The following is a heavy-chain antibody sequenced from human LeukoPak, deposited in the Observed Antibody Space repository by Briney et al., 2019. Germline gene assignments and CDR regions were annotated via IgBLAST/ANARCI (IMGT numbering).Heavy chain of an antibody. CDR1: GGTFISYA. V-gene: IGHV1-69*13. D-gene: IGHD3-22*01. Sequence: SVKVSCKASGGTFISYAISWVRQAPGQGLEWMGGIIPIFGTANYAQKFQGRVTITADESTSTAYMELSSLRSEDTAVYYCARADPTYYYDSSGYLPFDYWGQGTLVTVSS. J-gene: IGHJ4*02. CDR2: IIPIFGTA. CDR3: ARADPTYYYDSSGYLPFDY.